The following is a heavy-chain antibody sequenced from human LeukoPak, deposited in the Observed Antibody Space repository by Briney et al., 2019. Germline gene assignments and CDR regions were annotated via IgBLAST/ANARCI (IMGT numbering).Heavy chain of an antibody. CDR3: VRRRYYDSDGFWYYFDY. V-gene: IGHV4-59*08. D-gene: IGHD3-22*01. J-gene: IGHJ4*02. Sequence: SETLSLTCTVSGGSISSYYWSWIRQPPGKGLEWIGYIYYSGSTNYNPSLKSRVTISVDTSKNQFSLTLTSVTAADTAVYYCVRRRYYDSDGFWYYFDYWGQGTLVTVSS. CDR2: IYYSGST. CDR1: GGSISSYY.